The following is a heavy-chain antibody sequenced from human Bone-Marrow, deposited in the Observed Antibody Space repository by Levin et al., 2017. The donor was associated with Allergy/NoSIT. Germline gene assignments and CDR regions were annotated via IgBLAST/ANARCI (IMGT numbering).Heavy chain of an antibody. CDR2: IIPVLGKA. J-gene: IGHJ4*01. CDR1: GGMFNNYS. D-gene: IGHD6-19*01. CDR3: ATEGVAVAAPEY. V-gene: IGHV1-69*13. Sequence: SVKVSCKASGGMFNNYSINWVRQAPGQGLEWVGGIIPVLGKANYAQKFQGRVTITADESTSTAYMELSSLRSADTAVYYCATEGVAVAAPEYWGQGTLVTVSS.